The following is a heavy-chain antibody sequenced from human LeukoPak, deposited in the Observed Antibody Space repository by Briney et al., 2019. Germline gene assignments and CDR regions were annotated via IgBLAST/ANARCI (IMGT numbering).Heavy chain of an antibody. CDR1: GYTFTSYD. J-gene: IGHJ4*02. V-gene: IGHV1-8*01. D-gene: IGHD6-19*01. CDR2: TNPNSGNT. CDR3: ARSSSGWYTKRNYYFDY. Sequence: ASVKVSCKASGYTFTSYDINWVRQATGQGLEWMGWTNPNSGNTGYAQKFQGRVTMTRNTSISTAYMELSSLRSEDTAVYYCARSSSGWYTKRNYYFDYWGQGTLVTVSS.